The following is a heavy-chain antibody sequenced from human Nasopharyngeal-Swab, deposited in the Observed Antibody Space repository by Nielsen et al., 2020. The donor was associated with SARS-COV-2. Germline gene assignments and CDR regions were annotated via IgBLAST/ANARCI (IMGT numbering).Heavy chain of an antibody. V-gene: IGHV1-69*13. J-gene: IGHJ4*02. CDR1: GGTFSSYA. CDR2: IIPIFGTA. CDR3: AGGAGITMVQGRFDY. D-gene: IGHD3-10*01. Sequence: SVKVSCKASGGTFSSYAISWVRQAPGQGLEWMGGIIPIFGTANYAQRFQGRVTITADESTSTAYMELSSLRSEDTAVYYCAGGAGITMVQGRFDYWGQGTLVTVSS.